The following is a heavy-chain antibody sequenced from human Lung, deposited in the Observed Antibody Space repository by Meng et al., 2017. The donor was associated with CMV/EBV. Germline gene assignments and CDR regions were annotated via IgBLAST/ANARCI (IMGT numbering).Heavy chain of an antibody. J-gene: IGHJ4*02. CDR3: ARVRGMRRSGRGGSLIVAIVDKVAAKGYHFDY. D-gene: IGHD5-12*01. CDR2: IDHSGDS. CDR1: GDSMNSYN. Sequence: SXTXSLXCTVPGDSMNSYNWSWMRQPAGKGLEWIGYIDHSGDSKYNSGLKSRAILSFDKSKNHFYLRLGSVTAADTAIYCCARVRGMRRSGRGGSLIVAIVDKVAAKGYHFDYWGQGXLVTVSS. V-gene: IGHV4-59*01.